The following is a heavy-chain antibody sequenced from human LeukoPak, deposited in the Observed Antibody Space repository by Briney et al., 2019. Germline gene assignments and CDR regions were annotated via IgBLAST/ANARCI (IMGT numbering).Heavy chain of an antibody. Sequence: GGSLRLSCAASGFTFSSYWMHWVRQAPGKGLEWVSAISGSGGNTYYADSVKGRFTISRDNSKNTLYLQMNSLRAEDTAVYYCAKDQGYSGYERGDYWGQGTLVTVSS. J-gene: IGHJ4*02. CDR1: GFTFSSYW. CDR2: ISGSGGNT. D-gene: IGHD5-12*01. CDR3: AKDQGYSGYERGDY. V-gene: IGHV3-23*01.